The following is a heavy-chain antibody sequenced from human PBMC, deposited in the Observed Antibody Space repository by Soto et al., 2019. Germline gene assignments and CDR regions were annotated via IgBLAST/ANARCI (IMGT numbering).Heavy chain of an antibody. CDR1: GSTFSSYT. D-gene: IGHD2-21*01. J-gene: IGHJ4*02. CDR3: ARGVRFQSKGYYFDS. CDR2: ISGSGGST. V-gene: IGHV3-23*01. Sequence: PXGCLLPSCSASGSTFSSYTMSWVRQAPGKGLEWVSAISGSGGSTYYADSVKGRFTISRDNAKNSVYLQMNSLRAEDTAVYYCARGVRFQSKGYYFDSWGQGTLVNVSS.